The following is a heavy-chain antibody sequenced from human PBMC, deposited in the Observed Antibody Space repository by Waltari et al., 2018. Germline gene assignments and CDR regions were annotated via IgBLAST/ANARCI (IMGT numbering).Heavy chain of an antibody. CDR1: GFTFSRYS. CDR2: ISSSSSTI. D-gene: IGHD3-22*01. J-gene: IGHJ4*02. CDR3: ARDSSGYRVDY. V-gene: IGHV3-48*01. Sequence: EVQLVESGGGLVQPGGSLRLSCAASGFTFSRYSMNWVRQAPGKGLEWVSYISSSSSTIYYADSVKGRFTISRDNAKNSLYLQMNSLRAEDTAVYYCARDSSGYRVDYWGQGTLVTVSS.